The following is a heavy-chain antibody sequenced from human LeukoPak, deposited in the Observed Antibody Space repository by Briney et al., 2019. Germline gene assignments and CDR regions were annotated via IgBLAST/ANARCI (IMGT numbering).Heavy chain of an antibody. D-gene: IGHD2-2*01. J-gene: IGHJ4*02. Sequence: ASVKVSCKASGYTFTSYYMHWVRQALGQGLEWMGIINPSGGSTSYAQKFQGRVTMTRDTSTSTVYMELSSLRSEDTAVYYCAREVVVVVPAAKRAFDYWGQGTLVTVSS. CDR1: GYTFTSYY. V-gene: IGHV1-46*01. CDR2: INPSGGST. CDR3: AREVVVVVPAAKRAFDY.